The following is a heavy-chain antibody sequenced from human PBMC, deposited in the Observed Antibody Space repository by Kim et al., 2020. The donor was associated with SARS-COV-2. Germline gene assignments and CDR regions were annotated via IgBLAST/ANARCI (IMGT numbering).Heavy chain of an antibody. Sequence: SVKVSCKASGGTFSSYAISWVRQAPGQGLEWRGGIIPIFGTANYAQKFQGRVTITADESTSTAYMELSSLRSEDTAVYYCLIAEKWLSHSYFFDYWGQGTLVTVSS. J-gene: IGHJ4*02. D-gene: IGHD5-12*01. V-gene: IGHV1-69*13. CDR2: IIPIFGTA. CDR3: LIAEKWLSHSYFFDY. CDR1: GGTFSSYA.